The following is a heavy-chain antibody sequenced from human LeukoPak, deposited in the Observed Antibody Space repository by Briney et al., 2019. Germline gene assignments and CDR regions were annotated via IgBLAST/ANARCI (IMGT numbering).Heavy chain of an antibody. CDR2: ISTYNGDT. CDR1: GYTFTIYA. CDR3: ARDHSNTSGRNTYFDY. Sequence: ASVKVSCKASGYTFTIYAITWVRQAPGQGLEWMGWISTYNGDTNYAQNLQGRDTMTTDTSTSTAYMELRSLRSDDTAVYYCARDHSNTSGRNTYFDYWGQGTLVTVSS. J-gene: IGHJ4*02. V-gene: IGHV1-18*01. D-gene: IGHD6-19*01.